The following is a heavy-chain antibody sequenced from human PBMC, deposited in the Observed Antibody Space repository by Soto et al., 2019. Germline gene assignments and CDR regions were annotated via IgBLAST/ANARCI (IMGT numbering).Heavy chain of an antibody. CDR3: ARIGSSWSFDY. J-gene: IGHJ4*02. V-gene: IGHV3-33*01. CDR2: IWYDGNNK. CDR1: GFTFSNYG. Sequence: GGSLRLSCAASGFTFSNYGIDWVRQAPGKGLEWVAVIWYDGNNKYYADSVKGRFTISRDNSKNTVYLQMNSLRAEDTAVYYCARIGSSWSFDYWGQGTLVTSPQ. D-gene: IGHD6-13*01.